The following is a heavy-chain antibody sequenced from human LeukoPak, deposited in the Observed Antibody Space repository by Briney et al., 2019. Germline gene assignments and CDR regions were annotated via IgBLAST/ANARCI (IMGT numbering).Heavy chain of an antibody. J-gene: IGHJ4*02. CDR2: IGDNGDST. D-gene: IGHD4-23*01. CDR1: GFTFSSYA. V-gene: IGHV3-23*01. CDR3: RKYANGGTPTEYSFAY. Sequence: GALRLSCAASGFTFSSYAMSWVRQAPGKGLEWVSTIGDNGDSTYYADSVKGRFTISRDNSKNTLYLQMNSLRAQDTAVYYCRKYANGGTPTEYSFAYWGQGTRV.